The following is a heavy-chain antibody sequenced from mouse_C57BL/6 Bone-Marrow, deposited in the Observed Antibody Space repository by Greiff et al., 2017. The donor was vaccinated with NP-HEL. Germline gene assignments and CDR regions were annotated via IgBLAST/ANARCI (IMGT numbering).Heavy chain of an antibody. CDR3: ARDERYYYGSSYWYYFDY. J-gene: IGHJ2*01. D-gene: IGHD1-1*01. V-gene: IGHV5-4*01. Sequence: EVKLVESGGGLVKPGGSLKLSCAASGFTFSSYAMSWVRQTPEKRLEWVATISDGGSYTYYPDNVMGRFTISRDNAKNNLYLQMSHLKSEDTAMYYCARDERYYYGSSYWYYFDYRGQGTTRTVSS. CDR1: GFTFSSYA. CDR2: ISDGGSYT.